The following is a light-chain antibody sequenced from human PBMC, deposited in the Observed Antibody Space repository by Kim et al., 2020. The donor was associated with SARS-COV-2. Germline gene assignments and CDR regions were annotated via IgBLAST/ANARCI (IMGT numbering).Light chain of an antibody. CDR3: QQNYWTPVT. V-gene: IGKV1-39*01. CDR1: QTIGTS. CDR2: GAS. J-gene: IGKJ2*01. Sequence: DIQLTQSPSSLSASVGDRVTITCRASQTIGTSLIWYQQKPGKAPKVLIYGASNLRNGVPSRFSGSGSGTEFTLTISSLQPEDFVTYFCQQNYWTPVTFGQGTKLEIK.